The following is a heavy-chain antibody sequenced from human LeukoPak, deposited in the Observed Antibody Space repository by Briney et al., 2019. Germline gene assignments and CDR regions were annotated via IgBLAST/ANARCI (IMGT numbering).Heavy chain of an antibody. CDR1: GYTFTDYY. Sequence: PGASVKVSCKASGYTFTDYYIHWVRQAPGQGLEWMGRINPNSGGTKYAQNFQGRVTMTRDTSISTAYMELSRLRSDDTAVYYCARDNGLGATVGDYWGQGTLVTVSS. CDR3: ARDNGLGATVGDY. V-gene: IGHV1-2*06. J-gene: IGHJ4*02. CDR2: INPNSGGT. D-gene: IGHD1-26*01.